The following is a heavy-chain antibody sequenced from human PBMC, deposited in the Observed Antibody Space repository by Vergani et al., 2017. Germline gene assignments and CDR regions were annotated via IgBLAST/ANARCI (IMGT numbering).Heavy chain of an antibody. Sequence: QVQLQESGPGLVKPSETLSLTCTVSGGSVSSGSYYWSWIRQPAGKGLEWIGYIYYSWSTNYNPSLKSRVTISVDTSKNQFSLKLSSVTAADTAVYYCARVSADLGGSGSYSYFYYYMDVWGKGTTVTVSS. J-gene: IGHJ6*03. CDR1: GGSVSSGSYY. CDR2: IYYSWST. V-gene: IGHV4-61*10. CDR3: ARVSADLGGSGSYSYFYYYMDV. D-gene: IGHD3-10*01.